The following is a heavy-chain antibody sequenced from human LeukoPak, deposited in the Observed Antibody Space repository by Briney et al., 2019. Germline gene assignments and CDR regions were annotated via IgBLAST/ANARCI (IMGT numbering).Heavy chain of an antibody. CDR1: GFTVSGNY. CDR2: LYSGGTT. CDR3: ARVGYSYDY. V-gene: IGHV3-66*01. J-gene: IGHJ4*02. D-gene: IGHD5-18*01. Sequence: GGSLRLSCAISGFTVSGNYMNWVRQAPGKGLEWVSVLYSGGTTSYANSVKGRFSISRDNSKNTLYLQMGSLRAEDMAVYYCARVGYSYDYWGQGTLVTVSS.